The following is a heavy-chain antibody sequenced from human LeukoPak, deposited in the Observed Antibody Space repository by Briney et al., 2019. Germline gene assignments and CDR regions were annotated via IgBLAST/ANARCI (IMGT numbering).Heavy chain of an antibody. V-gene: IGHV1-18*01. D-gene: IGHD6-13*01. CDR3: ARDERSAAAGSAYYLDS. CDR2: ISGFNGNA. Sequence: ASVTVSCKASGYSFTNCSISWVRQAPGQGLEWMGWISGFNGNANFAPKLQDRVTLTTDASTSTAYMELRSLGSDDTAVYYCARDERSAAAGSAYYLDSWGQGTLVTVSS. CDR1: GYSFTNCS. J-gene: IGHJ4*02.